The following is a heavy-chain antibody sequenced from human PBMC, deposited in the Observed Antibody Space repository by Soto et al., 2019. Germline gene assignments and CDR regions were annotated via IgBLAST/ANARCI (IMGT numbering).Heavy chain of an antibody. CDR2: IRSKGHNYAT. J-gene: IGHJ5*02. V-gene: IGHV3-73*01. CDR1: GFAFSGSA. Sequence: PGGSLRLSCAASGFAFSGSAMYWVRQASGKGPEWVGRIRSKGHNYATEYAASVKGRFTISRDDSKNTAYLQMNSLQTEDTAVYYCTRDLFSYDYSGILWFDPWGQGTLATVSS. CDR3: TRDLFSYDYSGILWFDP. D-gene: IGHD3-16*01.